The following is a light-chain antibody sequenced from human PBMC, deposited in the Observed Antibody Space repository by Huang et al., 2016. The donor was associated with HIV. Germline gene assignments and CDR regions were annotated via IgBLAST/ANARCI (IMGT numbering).Light chain of an antibody. CDR1: QTISTF. CDR3: QQTSSVPLT. Sequence: DIQMTQSPSSLSTSVGDGISITCRASQTISTFLNWYQQKPGKAPKLLIYAASNLQSGVSSRFSGTGSGTLFTLTVTGLLPDDFATYFCQQTSSVPLTFGGGTKVEMK. CDR2: AAS. J-gene: IGKJ4*01. V-gene: IGKV1-39*01.